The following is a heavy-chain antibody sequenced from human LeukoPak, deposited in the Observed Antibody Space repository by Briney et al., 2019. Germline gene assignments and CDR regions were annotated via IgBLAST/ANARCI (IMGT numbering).Heavy chain of an antibody. D-gene: IGHD3-10*01. CDR2: ISSSSSYI. V-gene: IGHV3-21*01. J-gene: IGHJ5*02. CDR3: ARDAVYGSGSFKYNWFDP. CDR1: GFTFSSYS. Sequence: GGSLRLSCAASGFTFSSYSMNWVRQAPGKGLEWVSSISSSSSYIYYADSVKGRFTISRDNAKNSLYLQMNSLRAEETAVYYCARDAVYGSGSFKYNWFDPWGQGTLVTVSS.